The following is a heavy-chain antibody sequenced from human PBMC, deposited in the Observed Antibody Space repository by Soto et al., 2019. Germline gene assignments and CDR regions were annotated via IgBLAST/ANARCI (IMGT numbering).Heavy chain of an antibody. CDR3: VRERGLSSFYGMDV. V-gene: IGHV3-21*01. CDR2: ISSSSSHI. CDR1: LFTLTTYS. J-gene: IGHJ6*02. Sequence: GGSLRRSCEASLFTLTTYSINCVRQSSGKGLEWVSSISSSSSHIYYADSVKGRFTISRDNARNSLYLQMNSLRAEDTAVYYCVRERGLSSFYGMDVWGQGTTVTVSS. D-gene: IGHD3-10*01.